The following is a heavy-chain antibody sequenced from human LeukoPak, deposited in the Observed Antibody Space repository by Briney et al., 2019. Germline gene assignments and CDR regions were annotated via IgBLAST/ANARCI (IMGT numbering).Heavy chain of an antibody. CDR2: MNPNSDNT. CDR3: ARGFAYYDFWSGYYPQYNWFDP. CDR1: GYTFTSYD. J-gene: IGHJ5*02. D-gene: IGHD3-3*01. V-gene: IGHV1-8*01. Sequence: ASVTVSCKASGYTFTSYDINWVRQATGQGLEWMGWMNPNSDNTGYAQKFQGRVTMTSNTSISTAYMELSSLRSEDTAVYYCARGFAYYDFWSGYYPQYNWFDPWGQGTLVTVSS.